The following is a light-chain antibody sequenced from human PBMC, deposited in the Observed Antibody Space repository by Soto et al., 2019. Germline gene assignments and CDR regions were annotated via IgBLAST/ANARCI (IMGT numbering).Light chain of an antibody. Sequence: DIVMTQSPDSLAVSLGERATINCKSSQSILYRSNNKNYLAWYRQKPGQPPKLLIYWATIRESGVPDRISGSGSGTDFTLTISSLQAEDVAVYYCQQYYSTPPYTFCQGTKLEIK. V-gene: IGKV4-1*01. CDR1: QSILYRSNNKNY. CDR2: WAT. J-gene: IGKJ2*01. CDR3: QQYYSTPPYT.